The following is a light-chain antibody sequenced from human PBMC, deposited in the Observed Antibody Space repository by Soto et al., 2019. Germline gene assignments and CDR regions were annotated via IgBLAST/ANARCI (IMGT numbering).Light chain of an antibody. CDR3: QQYYTYPWT. V-gene: IGKV1-8*01. CDR1: QGISSF. CDR2: AAS. J-gene: IGKJ1*01. Sequence: AIRMTQSPSSFSASIGDRVTITCRASQGISSFLAWYQQKPGKAPQLLIYAASTLQSGVPSRFSGSGSGTDFTLTISCLQSEDFAIYYCQQYYTYPWTFGQGTKVDIK.